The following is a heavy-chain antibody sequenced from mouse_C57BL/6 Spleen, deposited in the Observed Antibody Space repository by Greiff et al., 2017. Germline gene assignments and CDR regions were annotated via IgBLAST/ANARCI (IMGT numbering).Heavy chain of an antibody. CDR3: ARPDPFYAMDD. Sequence: EVKLVESGGGLVKPGGSLKLSCAASGFTFSSYTMSWVRQTPEKRLEWVATISGGGGNTYYPDSVKGRFTISRDNAKNTLYLQMSRLRSEDTALYYCARPDPFYAMDDWGQGTSVTVSS. CDR1: GFTFSSYT. V-gene: IGHV5-9*01. J-gene: IGHJ4*01. CDR2: ISGGGGNT.